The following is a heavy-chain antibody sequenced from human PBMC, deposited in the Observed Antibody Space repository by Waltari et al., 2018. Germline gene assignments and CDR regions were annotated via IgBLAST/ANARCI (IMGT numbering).Heavy chain of an antibody. CDR2: ISAYNGNT. D-gene: IGHD3-16*02. V-gene: IGHV1-18*01. Sequence: QVQLVQSGAEVKKPGASVKVSCKASGYTFTSYGISWVRQAPGQGLEWMGWISAYNGNTNYAQKLQGRVTMTTDTSTSTAYMELRSLRSDDTAVYYCARALDIVATKPIWGSYRRPYYFDYWGQGTLVTVSS. J-gene: IGHJ4*02. CDR3: ARALDIVATKPIWGSYRRPYYFDY. CDR1: GYTFTSYG.